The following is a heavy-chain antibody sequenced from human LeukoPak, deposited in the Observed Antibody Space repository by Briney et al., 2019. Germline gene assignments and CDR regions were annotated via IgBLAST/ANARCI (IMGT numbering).Heavy chain of an antibody. Sequence: PGGSLRLSCAASGFVFSSYSMNWVRQAPGKGLEWVSYIGSGSSSIYYADSVRGRFTISRDDAKNSLYLQMNSLRAEDTAVYYCASPATYRYAPSFDYWGQGTLVTVSS. D-gene: IGHD3-16*02. CDR3: ASPATYRYAPSFDY. CDR1: GFVFSSYS. V-gene: IGHV3-48*04. J-gene: IGHJ4*02. CDR2: IGSGSSSI.